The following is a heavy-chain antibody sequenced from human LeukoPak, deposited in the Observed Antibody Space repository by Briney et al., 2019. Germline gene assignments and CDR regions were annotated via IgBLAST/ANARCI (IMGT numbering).Heavy chain of an antibody. CDR1: GFTFGDYI. V-gene: IGHV3-49*03. J-gene: IGHJ4*02. D-gene: IGHD3-22*01. CDR2: IRRKAYGGTT. Sequence: PGGSLRLSRTASGFTFGDYIMGWFRQAPGKGLEWVGFIRRKAYGGTTEYAASVKGRFTISRDDSKSIAYLQMNSLKTEDTAMYYCTRPARISMIVGDLGYFHYWGQGTLVTVSS. CDR3: TRPARISMIVGDLGYFHY.